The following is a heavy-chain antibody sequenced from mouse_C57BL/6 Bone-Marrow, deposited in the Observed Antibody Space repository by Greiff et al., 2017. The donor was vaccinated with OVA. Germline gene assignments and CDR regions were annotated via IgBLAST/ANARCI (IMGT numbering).Heavy chain of an antibody. J-gene: IGHJ2*01. CDR2: ISYDGSN. Sequence: DVQLQESGPGLVKPSQSLSLTCSVTGYSITSGYYWNWIRQFPGNKLEWMGYISYDGSNNYNPSLKNRISITRDTSKNQFFLKLNSVTTEDTATYYCASGMKLLDYWGQGTTLTVSS. CDR3: ASGMKLLDY. CDR1: GYSITSGYY. D-gene: IGHD4-1*01. V-gene: IGHV3-6*01.